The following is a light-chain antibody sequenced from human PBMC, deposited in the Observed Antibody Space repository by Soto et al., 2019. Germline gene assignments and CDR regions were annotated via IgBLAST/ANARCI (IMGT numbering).Light chain of an antibody. J-gene: IGKJ1*01. CDR1: HSINNW. CDR3: QQSYSSPPT. Sequence: DIQMTQSPSTLSSSFGDRVTMTCVASHSINNWLAWYQQKPGKAPKLLIFAASSLQSGVPSRFSGSRSGPDFTLTISSLQPEDFATYYCQQSYSSPPTFGQGTKVDIK. V-gene: IGKV1-39*01. CDR2: AAS.